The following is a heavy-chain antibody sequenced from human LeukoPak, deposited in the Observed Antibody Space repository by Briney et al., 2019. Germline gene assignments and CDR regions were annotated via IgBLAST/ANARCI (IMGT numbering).Heavy chain of an antibody. J-gene: IGHJ4*02. CDR1: GGSISSSSYY. Sequence: ASETLSLTCTVSGGSISSSSYYWGWIRQPPGKGLEWIGSIYYSGSTYYNPSLKSRVTISVDTSKNQFSLKLSPVTAADTAVYYCARQPADSSGYVFDYWGQGTLVTVSS. CDR3: ARQPADSSGYVFDY. CDR2: IYYSGST. V-gene: IGHV4-39*01. D-gene: IGHD3-22*01.